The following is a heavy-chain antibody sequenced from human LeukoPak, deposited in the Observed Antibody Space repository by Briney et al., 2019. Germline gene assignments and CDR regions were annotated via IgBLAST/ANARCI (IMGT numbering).Heavy chain of an antibody. J-gene: IGHJ4*02. Sequence: PGGSLRLSCAASGFTFSDHYLDWVRQAPGKGLEWVGRSRSKTNRYTTQYAASVKGRFTISRDDSKNSLYLQMNSLKTEDTAVYYCAKVGADRALRYSDWSIWEWGQGTLVSVSS. CDR1: GFTFSDHY. CDR2: SRSKTNRYTT. CDR3: AKVGADRALRYSDWSIWE. V-gene: IGHV3-72*01. D-gene: IGHD3-9*01.